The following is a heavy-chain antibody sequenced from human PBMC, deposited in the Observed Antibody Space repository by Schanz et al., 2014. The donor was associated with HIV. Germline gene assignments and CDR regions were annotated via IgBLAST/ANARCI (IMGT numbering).Heavy chain of an antibody. CDR1: GFTFSNYA. CDR2: IWNDGTSK. V-gene: IGHV3-33*01. D-gene: IGHD6-13*01. Sequence: QVHLVESGGGVVQPGTSLRLSCAASGFTFSNYAIHWVRQAPGKGLEGVTLIWNDGTSKYYADSVKGRFTISRDASKNALYLQMNSLRAEDTAVYYCAREIGGQQLAGNQYYYHYYGMDVWGQGTTVTVSS. CDR3: AREIGGQQLAGNQYYYHYYGMDV. J-gene: IGHJ6*02.